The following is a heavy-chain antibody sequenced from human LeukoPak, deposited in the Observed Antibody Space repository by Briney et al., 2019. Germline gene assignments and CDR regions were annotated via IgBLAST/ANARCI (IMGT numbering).Heavy chain of an antibody. V-gene: IGHV4-39*01. J-gene: IGHJ5*02. CDR3: AYSSGLLRWFDH. CDR1: GGSISSSSYY. Sequence: SETLSLTCTVSGGSISSSSYYWGWIRQPPGKGLEWIGSIYYSGSTHYNPSLKSRVTISVDTSKNQFSLKLSSVTAADTAVYYCAYSSGLLRWFDHWGQGTLVTVSS. D-gene: IGHD6-19*01. CDR2: IYYSGST.